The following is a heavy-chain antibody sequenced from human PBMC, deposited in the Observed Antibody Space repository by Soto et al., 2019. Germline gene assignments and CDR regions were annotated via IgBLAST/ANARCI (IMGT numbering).Heavy chain of an antibody. V-gene: IGHV4-39*01. Sequence: PSETLSLTCTHAGGSISSSRYEWRWIRQPLGKGMEWIGTIHYSGSTYYNPSLRSRVTISVDTSKNPFSLNLNSVTAADPFVFYCARRRNIAAAVDYWGQGTLVTVS. J-gene: IGHJ4*02. CDR1: GGSISSSRYE. CDR3: ARRRNIAAAVDY. CDR2: IHYSGST. D-gene: IGHD6-13*01.